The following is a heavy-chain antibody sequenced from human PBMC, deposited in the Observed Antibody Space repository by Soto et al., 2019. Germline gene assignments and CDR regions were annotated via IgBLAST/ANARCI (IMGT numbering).Heavy chain of an antibody. D-gene: IGHD2-2*01. Sequence: QLQLQESGPRLVKPSETLSLTCSVSGGSISSSSYSWGWIRQPPGKGLEWIGTIYYSGSTHYNPSLDGLAAISADTPNNQLSLRLSSVTAAATAVYYCGRQPGHCGSTTCFGYYSVDVWGQGTTVTVS. CDR1: GGSISSSSYS. J-gene: IGHJ6*02. CDR2: IYYSGST. CDR3: GRQPGHCGSTTCFGYYSVDV. V-gene: IGHV4-39*01.